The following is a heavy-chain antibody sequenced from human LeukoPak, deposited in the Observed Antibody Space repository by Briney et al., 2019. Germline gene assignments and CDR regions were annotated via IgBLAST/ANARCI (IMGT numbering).Heavy chain of an antibody. Sequence: GGSLRLSCAASGFTFDDYAMHWVRQAPGKGLEWVSLISGDGGSTYYADSVKGRFTTSRDNAKNSLYLQMNSLRAEDTAVYYCARGFGPTYWGQGTLVTVSS. CDR2: ISGDGGST. D-gene: IGHD3-16*01. J-gene: IGHJ4*02. V-gene: IGHV3-43*02. CDR3: ARGFGPTY. CDR1: GFTFDDYA.